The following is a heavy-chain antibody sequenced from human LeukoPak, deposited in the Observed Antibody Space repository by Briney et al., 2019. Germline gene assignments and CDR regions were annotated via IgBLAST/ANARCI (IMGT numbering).Heavy chain of an antibody. D-gene: IGHD6-13*01. V-gene: IGHV1-8*01. J-gene: IGHJ4*02. Sequence: ASVKVSCKASGYTFTSYDINWVRQATGQGLEWMGWMNPNSGNTGYAQKFQGRVTMTRNTSISTAYMELSSLRSEDTAVYYCASIGVAAAGTYYFDYWGQGTLVTVSS. CDR2: MNPNSGNT. CDR3: ASIGVAAAGTYYFDY. CDR1: GYTFTSYD.